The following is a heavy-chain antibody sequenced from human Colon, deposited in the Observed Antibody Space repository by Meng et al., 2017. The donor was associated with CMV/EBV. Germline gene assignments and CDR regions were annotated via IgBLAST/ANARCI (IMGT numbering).Heavy chain of an antibody. D-gene: IGHD3-10*01. V-gene: IGHV3-30-3*01. Sequence: QLRLVESAGGVVQPGRSLRLSCAASGFDFFNSAMHSVRQVPGKGLEWVTIISYDGSHALYADSVKGRFTISRDNSKNTLYLQMNSLRPEDTAVYYCASSFHGSGSPDHWGQGTLVTVSS. CDR2: ISYDGSHA. CDR1: GFDFFNSA. J-gene: IGHJ5*02. CDR3: ASSFHGSGSPDH.